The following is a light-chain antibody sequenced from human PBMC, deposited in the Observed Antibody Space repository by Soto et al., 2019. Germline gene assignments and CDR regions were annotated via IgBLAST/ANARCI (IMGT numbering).Light chain of an antibody. Sequence: DIHMTQSPSSLSVSVGDRVTITCRTSQNINAWLAWYQQRPGQAPKLLIYDASTVQSGVPSRFSGSGSGTEFTLTISGLQPDDSATYYCQLYSLYSPWTFGQGTKVEIK. CDR2: DAS. J-gene: IGKJ1*01. CDR3: QLYSLYSPWT. CDR1: QNINAW. V-gene: IGKV1-5*01.